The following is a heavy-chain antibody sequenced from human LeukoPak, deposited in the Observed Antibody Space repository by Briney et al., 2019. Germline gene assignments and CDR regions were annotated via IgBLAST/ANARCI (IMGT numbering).Heavy chain of an antibody. CDR2: ISGSGGST. D-gene: IGHD3-16*02. V-gene: IGHV3-23*01. J-gene: IGHJ4*02. CDR3: AKGYDYVWGSYRSQFDY. CDR1: GFTFSSYA. Sequence: GSLELSCAASGFTFSSYAMSGVRQAPGKGLEWVSAISGSGGSTYYADSGKGRFTISRENSKNTLYLQMNSLRPEDTAVYYCAKGYDYVWGSYRSQFDYWGQGTLVTVSS.